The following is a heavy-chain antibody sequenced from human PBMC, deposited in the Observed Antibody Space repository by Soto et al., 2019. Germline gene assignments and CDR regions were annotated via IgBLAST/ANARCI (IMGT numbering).Heavy chain of an antibody. CDR1: GGSISSYY. J-gene: IGHJ5*02. Sequence: SETLSLTCTVSGGSISSYYWSWIRQPPGKGLEWIGYIYHSGSTYYNPSLKSRVTISVDRSKNQFSLKLSSVTAADTAVYYCARDRRGQLEPWGQGTLVTVSS. CDR3: ARDRRGQLEP. D-gene: IGHD1-1*01. CDR2: IYHSGST. V-gene: IGHV4-59*12.